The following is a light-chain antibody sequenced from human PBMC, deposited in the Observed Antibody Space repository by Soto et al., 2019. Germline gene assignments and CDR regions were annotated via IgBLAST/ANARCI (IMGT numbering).Light chain of an antibody. CDR3: QQLKNYPIT. V-gene: IGKV1D-13*01. CDR1: QGISSA. CDR2: DAS. J-gene: IGKJ5*01. Sequence: AIQLTQSPSSLSASVGDRVTITCRASQGISSALAWYQQKPGKAPKLLIYDASSLESGVPSRFSGSGSGSDVTLTISRVQPADFASFCCQQLKNYPITVGQGTRLE.